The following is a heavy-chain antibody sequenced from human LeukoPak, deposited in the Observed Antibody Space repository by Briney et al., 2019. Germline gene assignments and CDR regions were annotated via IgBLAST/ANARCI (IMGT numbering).Heavy chain of an antibody. CDR2: INHSGST. Sequence: PSETLSLTCAVYGGSFSGYYWSWIRQPPGKGLEWIGEINHSGSTNYNPSLKSRVTISVDTSKNQFSLKLSSVTAADTAVYYCARRYSSGRSRFDYWGQGTLVTVSS. CDR3: ARRYSSGRSRFDY. J-gene: IGHJ4*02. CDR1: GGSFSGYY. V-gene: IGHV4-34*01. D-gene: IGHD6-19*01.